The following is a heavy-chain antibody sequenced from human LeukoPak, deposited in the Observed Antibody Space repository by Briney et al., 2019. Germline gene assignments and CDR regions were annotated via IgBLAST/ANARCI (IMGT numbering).Heavy chain of an antibody. CDR1: GFTFSSYW. CDR2: TSTDGRYT. V-gene: IGHV3-74*01. J-gene: IGHJ3*02. Sequence: GGSLRPSCAASGFTFSSYWTHWVRQAPGKGPVCVSRTSTDGRYTTYADSVKGRFTISRDNAKNMLFLQMNSLRAEDTGVYYCAREDGSGTYGGAFDIWGQGTVVTVSS. D-gene: IGHD3-10*01. CDR3: AREDGSGTYGGAFDI.